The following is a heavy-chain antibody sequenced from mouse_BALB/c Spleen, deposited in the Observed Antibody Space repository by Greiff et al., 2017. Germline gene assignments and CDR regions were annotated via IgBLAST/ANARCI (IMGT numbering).Heavy chain of an antibody. CDR1: GFTFSSFG. D-gene: IGHD2-10*01. Sequence: EVNVVESGGGLVQPGGSRKLSCAASGFTFSSFGMHWVRQAPEKGLEWVAYISSGSSTIYYADTVKGRFTISRDNPKNTLFLQMTSLRSEDTAMYYCAGRGRAYYGPFGYWGQGTALTVSS. J-gene: IGHJ2*01. CDR2: ISSGSSTI. CDR3: AGRGRAYYGPFGY. V-gene: IGHV5-17*02.